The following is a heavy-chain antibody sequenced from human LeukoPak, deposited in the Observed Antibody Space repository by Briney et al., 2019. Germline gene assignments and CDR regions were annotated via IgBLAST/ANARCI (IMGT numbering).Heavy chain of an antibody. CDR3: ARRPPFGIVVNWFDP. D-gene: IGHD3-22*01. J-gene: IGHJ5*02. CDR2: INHSGST. Sequence: PSETLSLTPVLYGGSSSGYYWSRIRHPLRKRGGWRWEINHSGSTKYNPSLKSRVTISVDTSKNQFSLKLSSVTAADTAVYYCARRPPFGIVVNWFDPWGQGTLVSVSS. V-gene: IGHV4-34*01. CDR1: GGSSSGYY.